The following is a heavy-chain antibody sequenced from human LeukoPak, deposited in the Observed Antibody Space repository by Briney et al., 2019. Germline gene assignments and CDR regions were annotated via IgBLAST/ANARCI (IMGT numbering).Heavy chain of an antibody. CDR2: IYPGDSDT. Sequence: GESLKISCKGSGYSFTNYWIGWVRQMPGKGLEWMGIIYPGDSDTTYSPSFQGQVTMSADKSISTAYLQWSTLKASDTAIYYCTIRYSGSYNDYWGQGTLVTVSS. CDR1: GYSFTNYW. CDR3: TIRYSGSYNDY. V-gene: IGHV5-51*01. J-gene: IGHJ4*02. D-gene: IGHD1-26*01.